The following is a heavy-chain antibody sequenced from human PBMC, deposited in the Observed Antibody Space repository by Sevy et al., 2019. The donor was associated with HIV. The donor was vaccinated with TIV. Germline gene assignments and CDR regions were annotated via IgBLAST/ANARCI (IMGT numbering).Heavy chain of an antibody. CDR3: AREGCTKPHDY. Sequence: GGSLRLSCAASGFTFSKYSMSWVRQPPGKGLEWVSTLSFGGGEINYADSVKGRFTISRDNSKSSVYLQMNKVRAEDTAVYYCAREGCTKPHDYWGQGTLVTVSS. CDR2: LSFGGGEI. D-gene: IGHD2-8*01. V-gene: IGHV3-23*01. CDR1: GFTFSKYS. J-gene: IGHJ4*02.